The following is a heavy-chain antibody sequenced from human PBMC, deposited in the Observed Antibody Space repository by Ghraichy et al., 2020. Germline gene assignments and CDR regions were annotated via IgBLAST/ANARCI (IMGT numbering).Heavy chain of an antibody. D-gene: IGHD3-9*01. CDR1: GFTFSSYS. Sequence: GGSLRLSCAASGFTFSSYSMNWVRQAPGKGLEWVSSISSSSSYIYYADSVKGRFTISRDNAKNSLYLQMNSLRAEDTAVYYCARDPPPPSLTGSQGVWGQGTTVTVSS. J-gene: IGHJ6*02. V-gene: IGHV3-21*01. CDR2: ISSSSSYI. CDR3: ARDPPPPSLTGSQGV.